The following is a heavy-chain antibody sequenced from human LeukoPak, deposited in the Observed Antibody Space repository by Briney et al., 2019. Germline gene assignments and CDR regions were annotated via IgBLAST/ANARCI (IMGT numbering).Heavy chain of an antibody. CDR2: ISGSGGST. Sequence: GGSLRLSCAASGFTFSSYAMSWVRQAPGKGLEWVSAISGSGGSTYYADSVKGRFTISRDNSKNTLYLQMNSLRAEDTAVYYCAKPIETAMVAMGIFDYWGQGTLVTVSS. CDR1: GFTFSSYA. J-gene: IGHJ4*02. V-gene: IGHV3-23*01. CDR3: AKPIETAMVAMGIFDY. D-gene: IGHD5-18*01.